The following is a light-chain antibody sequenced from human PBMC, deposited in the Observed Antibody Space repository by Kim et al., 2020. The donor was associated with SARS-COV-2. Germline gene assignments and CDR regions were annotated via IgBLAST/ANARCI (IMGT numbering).Light chain of an antibody. J-gene: IGLJ1*01. V-gene: IGLV6-57*03. CDR1: SGSIARNY. CDR2: KDK. Sequence: PGKTVTSSCTRSSGSIARNYVQWYQHRPGSAPSILIYKDKERPTGVPDRFSGSIDSSSNSASLTISGLKTDDEADYYCQSYDSTIVFGSGTKVTVL. CDR3: QSYDSTIV.